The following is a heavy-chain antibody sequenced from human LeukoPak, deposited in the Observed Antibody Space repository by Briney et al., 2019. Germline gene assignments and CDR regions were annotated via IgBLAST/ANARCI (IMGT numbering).Heavy chain of an antibody. J-gene: IGHJ4*02. V-gene: IGHV4-39*07. CDR1: GGSISSSSYY. D-gene: IGHD2-8*01. CDR3: ARRTGGYCTNGVCYKFGY. CDR2: INHSGST. Sequence: ETSETLSLTCTVSGGSISSSSYYWGWIRQPPGKGLEWIGEINHSGSTNYNPSLKSRVTISVDTSKNQFSLKLSSVTAADTAVYYCARRTGGYCTNGVCYKFGYWGQGTLVTVSS.